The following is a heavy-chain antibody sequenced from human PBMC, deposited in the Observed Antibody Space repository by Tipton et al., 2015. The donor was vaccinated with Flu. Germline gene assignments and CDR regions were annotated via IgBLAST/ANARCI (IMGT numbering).Heavy chain of an antibody. CDR2: IYYSGST. V-gene: IGHV4-61*01. Sequence: TLSLTCTVSGGSVSSGSYYWSWIRQPPGKGLEWIGYIYYSGSTNYNPSLKSRVTISVDTSKNQFSLKLSSVTAADTAVYYCARDRPARVSSGWYRAFDIWDQG. CDR3: ARDRPARVSSGWYRAFDI. D-gene: IGHD6-19*01. J-gene: IGHJ3*02. CDR1: GGSVSSGSYY.